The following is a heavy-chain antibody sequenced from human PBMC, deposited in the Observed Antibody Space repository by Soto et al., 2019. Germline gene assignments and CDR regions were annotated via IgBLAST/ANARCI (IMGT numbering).Heavy chain of an antibody. CDR2: IIPIIGII. Sequence: QVQLVQSGAEVKKPGSSVKVSCKASGGTFSTYTITWVRQAPGQGLEWMGRIIPIIGIINYAQKFQGRVTISAAKFPDTAYMELTGLRSDDTAVYYCAGDPDSHYNDSHASSYPWGQGTLVTVSS. CDR1: GGTFSTYT. CDR3: AGDPDSHYNDSHASSYP. J-gene: IGHJ5*02. D-gene: IGHD4-4*01. V-gene: IGHV1-69*08.